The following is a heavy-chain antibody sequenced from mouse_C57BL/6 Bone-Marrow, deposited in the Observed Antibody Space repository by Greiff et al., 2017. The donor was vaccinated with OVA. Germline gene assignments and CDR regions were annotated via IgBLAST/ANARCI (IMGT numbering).Heavy chain of an antibody. J-gene: IGHJ3*01. CDR3: ARYYEYVFAY. CDR1: GYTFTSYW. CDR2: IHPNSGST. D-gene: IGHD2-4*01. V-gene: IGHV1-64*01. Sequence: QVQLQQPGAELVKPGASVKLSCKASGYTFTSYWMHWVKQRPGQGLEWIGMIHPNSGSTNYNEKFKGKATLTVDKSSSTAYMQLSSLTSEDSAVYYCARYYEYVFAYWGQGTLVTVSA.